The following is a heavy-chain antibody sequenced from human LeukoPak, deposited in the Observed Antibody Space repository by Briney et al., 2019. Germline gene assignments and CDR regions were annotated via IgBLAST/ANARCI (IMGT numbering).Heavy chain of an antibody. CDR2: IYGGSST. CDR1: GFTVSSNY. V-gene: IGHV3-53*01. Sequence: GGSLRLSCAASGFTVSSNYMSWVRQAPGKGLEWVSVIYGGSSTYYADSVKGRFIISRDNSKNTLFLQMNSLRAEDTAVYYCARVSNGGLYFDFWGQGTLVTVSS. D-gene: IGHD1-1*01. J-gene: IGHJ4*02. CDR3: ARVSNGGLYFDF.